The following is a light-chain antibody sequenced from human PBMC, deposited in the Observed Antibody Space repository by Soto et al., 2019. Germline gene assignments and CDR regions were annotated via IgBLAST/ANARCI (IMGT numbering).Light chain of an antibody. V-gene: IGLV2-8*01. CDR2: EVS. J-gene: IGLJ2*01. CDR1: NTDIGGHKY. CDR3: SSYTGTNNFVL. Sequence: QSALTQPPSASGSPGQSVTISCTGTNTDIGGHKYVSWYQHYPGKAPKLIIYEVSERPSGVPDRFSGSKSGNAASLTVSGLQADDEAIYYCSSYTGTNNFVLFGGGTKLTVL.